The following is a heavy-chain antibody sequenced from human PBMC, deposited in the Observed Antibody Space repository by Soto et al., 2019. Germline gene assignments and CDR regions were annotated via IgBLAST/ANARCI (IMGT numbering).Heavy chain of an antibody. CDR2: IYHSGST. Sequence: TLSLTCTVSGGSVSSGSYYWSWIRQPPGKGLEWIGYIYHSGSTNYNPSLKSRVTISVDKSKNQFSLKLSSVTAADTAVYYCARVSGSYYYGMDVWGQGTTVTVSS. J-gene: IGHJ6*02. CDR3: ARVSGSYYYGMDV. D-gene: IGHD1-26*01. CDR1: GGSVSSGSYY. V-gene: IGHV4-61*01.